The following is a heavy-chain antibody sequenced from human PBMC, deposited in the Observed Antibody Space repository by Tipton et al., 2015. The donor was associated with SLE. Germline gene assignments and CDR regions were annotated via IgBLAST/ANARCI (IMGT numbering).Heavy chain of an antibody. CDR2: IYYSGST. V-gene: IGHV4-61*01. D-gene: IGHD3-16*01. CDR3: AREKGDAYPNLVAFDI. Sequence: TLSLTCTVSGGSISSGNYYWSWIRQPPGKGLEWIGYIYYSGSTNYNPSLKSRVTISVDTSKNQFSLKLSSVTAADTAVYYCAREKGDAYPNLVAFDIWGQGTMVTVSS. CDR1: GGSISSGNYY. J-gene: IGHJ3*02.